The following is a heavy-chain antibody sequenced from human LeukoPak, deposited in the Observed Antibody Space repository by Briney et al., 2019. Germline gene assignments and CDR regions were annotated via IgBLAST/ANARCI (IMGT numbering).Heavy chain of an antibody. D-gene: IGHD6-19*01. J-gene: IGHJ3*01. CDR1: GGSISSGSYY. CDR3: ARETEKQWQY. CDR2: IYYSGST. Sequence: SETLSLTCTVSGGSISSGSYYWGWIRQPPGKGLEWIGSIYYSGSTYYNPSVKSRVTISVDTSKNQFSLTLRSVTAADTAVYYCARETEKQWQYWGQGTMATVSS. V-gene: IGHV4-39*02.